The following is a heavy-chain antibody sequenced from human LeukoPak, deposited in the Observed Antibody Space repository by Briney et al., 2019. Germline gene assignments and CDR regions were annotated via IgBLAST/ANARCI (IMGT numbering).Heavy chain of an antibody. J-gene: IGHJ4*02. D-gene: IGHD3-22*01. CDR1: GYSISSGYY. CDR2: IYHSGST. V-gene: IGHV4-38-2*02. CDR3: ATRYYYDSSGDDY. Sequence: SETLSLTCTVSGYSISSGYYWGWIRQPPGKGLEWIGSIYHSGSTYYNPSLKSRVTISVDTSKNQFSLKLSSVTAADTAVYYCATRYYYDSSGDDYWGQGTLVTVSS.